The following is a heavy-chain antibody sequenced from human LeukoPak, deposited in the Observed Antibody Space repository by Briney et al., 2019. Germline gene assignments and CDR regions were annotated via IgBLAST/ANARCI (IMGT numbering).Heavy chain of an antibody. D-gene: IGHD1-26*01. CDR2: IIPIFGTP. Sequence: SVKVSCEASGGTFSSHAISWAPQAPGQGLEWMGGIIPIFGTPNNAKKIQGRVTITADESTSTAHMELSSLRSEDTAVYYCARDPPSWRELGREAFDIWGQGTMVTVSS. CDR3: ARDPPSWRELGREAFDI. J-gene: IGHJ3*02. V-gene: IGHV1-69*01. CDR1: GGTFSSHA.